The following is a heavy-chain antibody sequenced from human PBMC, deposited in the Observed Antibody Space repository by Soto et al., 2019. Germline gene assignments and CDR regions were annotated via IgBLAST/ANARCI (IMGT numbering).Heavy chain of an antibody. CDR1: GYTFTSYY. D-gene: IGHD3-10*01. CDR2: INPSGGST. J-gene: IGHJ4*02. V-gene: IGHV1-46*01. CDR3: ARDPPRGLWFGESTSDY. Sequence: QVQLVQSGAEVKKPGASVKVSCKASGYTFTSYYMHWVRQAPRQGLEWMGIINPSGGSTSYAQKCQGRVTMTRDTSTTTVYMELSSLRSEDTAVYYCARDPPRGLWFGESTSDYWGQGTLVTVSS.